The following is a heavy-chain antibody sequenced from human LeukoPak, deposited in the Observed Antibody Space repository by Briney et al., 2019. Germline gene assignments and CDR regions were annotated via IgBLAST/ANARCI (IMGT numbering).Heavy chain of an antibody. Sequence: PGGSLRLSCAASVFTFSSYSMNWVRQAPGKGLEWVSYISSSSSTIYYADSVKGRFTISRDNAKNSLYLQMNSLRAEDTAVYYCARPLGYCSGGSCYSYPFDYWGQGTLVTVSS. CDR1: VFTFSSYS. J-gene: IGHJ4*02. CDR2: ISSSSSTI. V-gene: IGHV3-48*01. CDR3: ARPLGYCSGGSCYSYPFDY. D-gene: IGHD2-15*01.